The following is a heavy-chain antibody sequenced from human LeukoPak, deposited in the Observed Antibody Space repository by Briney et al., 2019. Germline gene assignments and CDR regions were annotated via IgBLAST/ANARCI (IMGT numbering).Heavy chain of an antibody. Sequence: GGSLRLSCAASSFSFSNYWMHWVRQAPGKGLVWVSRVKSDGSNPSYADSVKGRFTISRDNAENMLYLQMNTLGAEDTAVYYCARDIVSGSGSLDYWGQGTLVTVSS. V-gene: IGHV3-74*01. D-gene: IGHD3-10*01. J-gene: IGHJ4*02. CDR2: VKSDGSNP. CDR3: ARDIVSGSGSLDY. CDR1: SFSFSNYW.